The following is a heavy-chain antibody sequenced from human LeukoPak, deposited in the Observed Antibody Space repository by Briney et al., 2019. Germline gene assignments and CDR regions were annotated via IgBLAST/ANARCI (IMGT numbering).Heavy chain of an antibody. CDR2: ISSSSSYI. CDR3: ARDSNNYYDSSGYYATPLDY. Sequence: SGGSLRLSCAASGFTFSSYSMNWVRQAPGKGLEWVSSISSSSSYIYCAGSVKGRFTISRDNAKNSLYLQMNSLRAEDTAVYYCARDSNNYYDSSGYYATPLDYWGQGTLVTVSS. V-gene: IGHV3-21*01. D-gene: IGHD3-22*01. CDR1: GFTFSSYS. J-gene: IGHJ4*02.